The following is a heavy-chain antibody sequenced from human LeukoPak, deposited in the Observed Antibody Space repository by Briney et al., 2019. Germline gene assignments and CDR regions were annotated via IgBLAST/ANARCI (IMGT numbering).Heavy chain of an antibody. V-gene: IGHV4-59*01. D-gene: IGHD3-22*01. CDR2: IYYSGST. J-gene: IGHJ4*02. CDR3: ASTYYYDSSGYSTFDY. CDR1: GGSISSYY. Sequence: RASETLSLTCTVSGGSISSYYWSWIRQPPGKGLEWIGYIYYSGSTNYNPSLKSRVTISVDTSKNQFSLKLSSVTAADTAVYYCASTYYYDSSGYSTFDYWGQGTLVTVSS.